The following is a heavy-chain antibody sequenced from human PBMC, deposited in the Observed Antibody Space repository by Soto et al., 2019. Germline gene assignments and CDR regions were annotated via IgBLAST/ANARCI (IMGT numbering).Heavy chain of an antibody. J-gene: IGHJ2*01. V-gene: IGHV3-23*01. Sequence: GGSLGLSRAASGFTFSSYAMNWVRQAPGKGLEWVSVISGSGGSTYYADSVKGRFTISRDNSKNTLYLQMNSLRAEDTAVYYCAKRTTGWYFDLWGRGTLVTVSS. CDR1: GFTFSSYA. CDR2: ISGSGGST. CDR3: AKRTTGWYFDL.